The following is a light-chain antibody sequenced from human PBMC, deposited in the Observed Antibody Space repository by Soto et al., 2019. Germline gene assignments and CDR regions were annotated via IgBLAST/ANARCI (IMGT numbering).Light chain of an antibody. CDR2: ANN. CDR3: QSYDSSLRV. V-gene: IGLV1-44*01. Sequence: QSALTQPPSASGTPGQRVTISCSGSTSNIGSNTVNWYQQFPGTAPRLLIYANNQRPSGVPDRFSGSKSGTSASLAISGLQSEDEAVYYCQSYDSSLRVFGGGTKLTVL. CDR1: TSNIGSNT. J-gene: IGLJ3*02.